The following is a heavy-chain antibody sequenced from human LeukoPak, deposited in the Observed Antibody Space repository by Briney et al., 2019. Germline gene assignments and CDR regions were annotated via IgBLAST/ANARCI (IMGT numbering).Heavy chain of an antibody. J-gene: IGHJ5*02. Sequence: GGSLRLSCAASGFTFSNYWMSWVRQAPGKGLEWVANIKLDGSEKDYVDSVKGRFTISRDNAKNSLYLQMNSLRAEDTAVYYCARLRITMVRFDPWGQGTLVTVSS. V-gene: IGHV3-7*01. CDR2: IKLDGSEK. D-gene: IGHD3-10*01. CDR3: ARLRITMVRFDP. CDR1: GFTFSNYW.